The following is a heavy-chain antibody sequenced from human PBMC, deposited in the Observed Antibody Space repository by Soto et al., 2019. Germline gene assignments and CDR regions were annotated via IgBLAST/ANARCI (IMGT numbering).Heavy chain of an antibody. D-gene: IGHD3-10*01. CDR1: GWSISRISHF. CDR2: VYHTGTT. J-gene: IGHJ5*02. CDR3: AKQTSIITMASHGRSNWFDP. V-gene: IGHV4-39*01. Sequence: SESLSLTCRVSGWSISRISHFWVGVRQSRGKGREGMGYVYHTGTTHYNPSLKSRVTISVATSKNQFSLQLTPVTAADTAVYYCAKQTSIITMASHGRSNWFDPWGPGTLVTVSS.